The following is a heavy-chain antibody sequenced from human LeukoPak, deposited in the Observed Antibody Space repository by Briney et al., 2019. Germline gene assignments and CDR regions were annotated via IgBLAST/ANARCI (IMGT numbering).Heavy chain of an antibody. D-gene: IGHD4-23*01. V-gene: IGHV1-69*13. CDR2: IIPILGTA. Sequence: SVKVSCKASGYTFTSYAMHWVRQAPGQGLEWMGGIIPILGTANYAQKFQGRVTITADESTSTAYMELSSLRSEDTAVYYCARTVVTRRGYYYYYGMDVWGQGTTVTVSS. CDR3: ARTVVTRRGYYYYYGMDV. CDR1: GYTFTSYA. J-gene: IGHJ6*02.